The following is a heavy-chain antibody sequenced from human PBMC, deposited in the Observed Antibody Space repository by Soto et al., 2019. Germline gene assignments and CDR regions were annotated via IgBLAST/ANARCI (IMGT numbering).Heavy chain of an antibody. D-gene: IGHD2-15*01. CDR3: ARDLVVVAQRYNWFDP. CDR2: ISAYNGNT. J-gene: IGHJ5*02. Sequence: ASVKVSCKASGYTFTSYGLSWVRQAPGQGLEWMGWISAYNGNTNYAQKLQGRVTMTTDTSTSTAYMELRSLRSDDTAVYYCARDLVVVAQRYNWFDPWGQGTLVTVSS. CDR1: GYTFTSYG. V-gene: IGHV1-18*01.